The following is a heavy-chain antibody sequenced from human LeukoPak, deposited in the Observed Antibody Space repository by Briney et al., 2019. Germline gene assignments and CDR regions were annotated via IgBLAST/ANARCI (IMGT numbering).Heavy chain of an antibody. CDR1: GYSISSGYY. V-gene: IGHV4-38-2*02. J-gene: IGHJ6*04. CDR3: ARILVPGMDV. D-gene: IGHD2-2*01. Sequence: SETLSLTCTVSGYSISSGYYWGWIRQPPGKGLEWIGSIYHSGSIYYNPSLKSRVTISVDTSKNQFSLKLSSVTAADTAVYYCARILVPGMDVWGKGTTVTVSS. CDR2: IYHSGSI.